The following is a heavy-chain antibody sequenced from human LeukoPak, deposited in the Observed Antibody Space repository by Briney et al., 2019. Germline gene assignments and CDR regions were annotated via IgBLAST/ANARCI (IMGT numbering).Heavy chain of an antibody. CDR3: ARDLVVTSGY. D-gene: IGHD3-16*01. CDR1: GFTFSSYW. J-gene: IGHJ4*02. Sequence: GGSLRLSCVASGFTFSSYWMHWVRQAPGKGLVWVSRINGDGSSTTYADSVKGRFTISRDNAKNTLYLQMNGLRAEDTAVYYCARDLVVTSGYWGQGTLVTVSS. V-gene: IGHV3-74*01. CDR2: INGDGSST.